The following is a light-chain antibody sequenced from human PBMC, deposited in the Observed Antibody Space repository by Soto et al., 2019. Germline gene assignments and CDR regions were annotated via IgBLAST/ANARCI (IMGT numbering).Light chain of an antibody. CDR3: QQYGTSLMYT. CDR2: GAS. V-gene: IGKV3-20*01. Sequence: EIVLTQSPGTLSLSPGERATLSCRASQTVSSSYLAWYQQKPGQAPRLLIYGASVRATGIPDRFSGSGSGTDFIVTISRLEPEDFAVHYCQQYGTSLMYTFGQGTKLEIK. CDR1: QTVSSSY. J-gene: IGKJ2*01.